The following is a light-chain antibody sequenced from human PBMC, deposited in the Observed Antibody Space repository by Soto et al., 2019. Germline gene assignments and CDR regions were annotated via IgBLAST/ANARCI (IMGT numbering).Light chain of an antibody. V-gene: IGKV3-20*01. CDR1: QSVSSSY. CDR2: GAS. J-gene: IGKJ4*01. Sequence: EIVLTQSPGTLSLSPGERATLSCRASQSVSSSYLAWYQQKPGQAPRLLIYGASSRATGIPDRFSGSGSGTDFTLTISNLQPDDFATYYCQQYDNYPLTFGGGTKVEI. CDR3: QQYDNYPLT.